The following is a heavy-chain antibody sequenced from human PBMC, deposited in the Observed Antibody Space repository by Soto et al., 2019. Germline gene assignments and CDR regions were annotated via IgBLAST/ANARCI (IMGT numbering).Heavy chain of an antibody. V-gene: IGHV3-23*01. Sequence: GGSLRLSCAASGFTFSSYAMSWVRQAPGKGLEWVSAISGSGGSTYYADSVKGRFTISRDNSKNTLYLQMNSLRAEDTAVYYCAKATYFKRQYGSGSYYPFDYWGQGTLVTVSS. CDR1: GFTFSSYA. J-gene: IGHJ4*02. CDR2: ISGSGGST. D-gene: IGHD3-10*01. CDR3: AKATYFKRQYGSGSYYPFDY.